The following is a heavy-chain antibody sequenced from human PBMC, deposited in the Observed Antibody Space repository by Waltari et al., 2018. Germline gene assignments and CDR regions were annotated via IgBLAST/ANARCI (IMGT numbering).Heavy chain of an antibody. CDR2: INHSGST. CDR1: GGSFSGYY. J-gene: IGHJ6*03. V-gene: IGHV4-34*01. CDR3: ARRPTVAGREKSYYYYYMDV. D-gene: IGHD6-13*01. Sequence: QVQLQESGPGLVKPSETLSLTCTVSGGSFSGYYWSWIRQPPGKGLEWIGEINHSGSTNYNPSLKSRVTISVDTSKNQFSLKLSSVTAADTSVYYCARRPTVAGREKSYYYYYMDVWGKGTTVTVSS.